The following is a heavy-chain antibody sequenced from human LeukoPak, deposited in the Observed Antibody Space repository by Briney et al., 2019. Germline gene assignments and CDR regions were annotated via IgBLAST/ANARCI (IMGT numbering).Heavy chain of an antibody. CDR2: ISASGGST. V-gene: IGHV3-23*01. D-gene: IGHD3-10*01. J-gene: IGHJ4*02. CDR1: GFTFSSYA. CDR3: AKDRRAGSYDY. Sequence: GGSLRLSCAASGFTFSSYAMNWVRQAPGKGLEWVSAISASGGSTYYADSVKGRFTISRDNSKNTLYLQMNSLRAEDTAVYYCAKDRRAGSYDYWGQGTLVTVSS.